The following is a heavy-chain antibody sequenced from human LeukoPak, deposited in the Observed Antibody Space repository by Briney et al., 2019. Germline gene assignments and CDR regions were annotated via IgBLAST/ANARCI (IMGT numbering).Heavy chain of an antibody. D-gene: IGHD5-18*01. CDR1: GGSISNYY. V-gene: IGHV4-59*01. J-gene: IGHJ4*02. Sequence: PSETLSLTCTVSGGSISNYYWSWIRQPPGQGLEWIGYIYYSGSTNYNPSLRSRVTISVDTSKNQFSLQLSSVTAADTAVYYCARGVYSYGYGGRSYYFDYWGQGTLVTVSS. CDR2: IYYSGST. CDR3: ARGVYSYGYGGRSYYFDY.